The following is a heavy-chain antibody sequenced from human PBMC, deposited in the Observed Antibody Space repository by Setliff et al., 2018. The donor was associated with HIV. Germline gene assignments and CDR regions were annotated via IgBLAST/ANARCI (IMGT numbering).Heavy chain of an antibody. D-gene: IGHD3-22*01. CDR1: GGTFSSYA. V-gene: IGHV1-69*05. CDR3: ARDTNYYDSSGYYLGAFDI. Sequence: SVKVSCKASGGTFSSYAISWVRQAPGQGLEWMGGIIPIFGTANYAQKFQGRVTITTDESTSTAYVELSSLRSEDTAVYYCARDTNYYDSSGYYLGAFDIWGQGTMVTVSS. CDR2: IIPIFGTA. J-gene: IGHJ3*02.